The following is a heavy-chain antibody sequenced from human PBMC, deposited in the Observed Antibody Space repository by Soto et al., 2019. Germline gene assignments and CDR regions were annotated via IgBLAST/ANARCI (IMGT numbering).Heavy chain of an antibody. CDR3: ARSYCGGDCPNNWFDP. CDR2: INPSGGST. Sequence: ASVKVSCKASGYILSSYYMHWVRQAPGQGLEWMGIINPSGGSTTYAQKFQGRVTMTRDTSTSTVYMELSSLTPEDTAMYYCARSYCGGDCPNNWFDPWG. CDR1: GYILSSYY. D-gene: IGHD2-21*02. J-gene: IGHJ5*02. V-gene: IGHV1-46*01.